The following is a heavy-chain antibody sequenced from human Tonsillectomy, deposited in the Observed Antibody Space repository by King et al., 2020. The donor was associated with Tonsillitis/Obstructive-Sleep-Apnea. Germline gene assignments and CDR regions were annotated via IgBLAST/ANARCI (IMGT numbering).Heavy chain of an antibody. CDR1: GYTFTRYY. CDR3: ARDDKDDRYFDY. D-gene: IGHD2-15*01. J-gene: IGHJ4*02. V-gene: IGHV1-46*01. Sequence: VQLVESGAEVKKPGASVKVSCKAYGYTFTRYYIHWVRQAPGQGLEWMGIINPSDGITIHAQKFKGRVSMTRDTSTNTVHMELSSLRSEDTAIYYCARDDKDDRYFDYWGQGTLVTVSS. CDR2: INPSDGIT.